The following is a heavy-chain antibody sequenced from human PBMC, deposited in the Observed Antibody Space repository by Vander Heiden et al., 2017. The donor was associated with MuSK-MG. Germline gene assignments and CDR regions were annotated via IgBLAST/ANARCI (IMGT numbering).Heavy chain of an antibody. CDR1: GGPISSYY. CDR3: ARDPLPISGLYL. CDR2: IYYSGST. J-gene: IGHJ4*02. D-gene: IGHD6-19*01. V-gene: IGHV4-59*01. Sequence: QVQLQESGQGLVKHSETLSLTCTVAGGPISSYYWSWIRQPPGKGLEWIGYIYYSGSTNYNPSLKSRVTISVDTSKNQFSLKLSSVTAADTAVYYCARDPLPISGLYLWGQGTLVTVSS.